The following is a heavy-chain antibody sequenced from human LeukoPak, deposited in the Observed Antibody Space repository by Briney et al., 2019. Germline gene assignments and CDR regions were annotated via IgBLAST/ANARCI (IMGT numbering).Heavy chain of an antibody. CDR1: GFTFSNFG. CDR3: AIDRYSSGWYTFDY. CDR2: ISSSSSYI. D-gene: IGHD6-19*01. Sequence: GGSLRLSCAASGFTFSNFGINWVRQAPGKGLEWVSSISSSSSYISYADSVKGRFTISRDNAKNSLDLQMNSLRAEDTAVYYCAIDRYSSGWYTFDYWGQGTQVTVSS. V-gene: IGHV3-21*01. J-gene: IGHJ4*02.